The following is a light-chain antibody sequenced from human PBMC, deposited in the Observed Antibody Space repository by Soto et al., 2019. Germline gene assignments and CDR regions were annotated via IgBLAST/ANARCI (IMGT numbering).Light chain of an antibody. J-gene: IGKJ1*01. CDR1: QSVTSY. CDR2: DAS. Sequence: EIVLTQSPATLSLSPGERAPLSCRASQSVTSYLAWYQQKPGQAPRLLIYDASNRATGIPARFIGNGSGTEFTLTISSLQSEDFAVYYCQQYNNWWTFGQGTKVDI. V-gene: IGKV3-11*01. CDR3: QQYNNWWT.